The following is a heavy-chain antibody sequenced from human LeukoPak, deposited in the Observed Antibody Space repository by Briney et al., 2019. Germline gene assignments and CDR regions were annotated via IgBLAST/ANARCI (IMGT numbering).Heavy chain of an antibody. J-gene: IGHJ4*02. D-gene: IGHD6-25*01. CDR1: GFTFSSYD. V-gene: IGHV3-30*03. Sequence: GGSLRLSCAASGFTFSSYDMHWVRQAPGKGLEWVAVISYDGSKNYYGDSVKGRFTISRDNSKNTLYLQMNSLRAEDTAVYYCARVGSDYFFDYWGQGTLVTVSS. CDR2: ISYDGSKN. CDR3: ARVGSDYFFDY.